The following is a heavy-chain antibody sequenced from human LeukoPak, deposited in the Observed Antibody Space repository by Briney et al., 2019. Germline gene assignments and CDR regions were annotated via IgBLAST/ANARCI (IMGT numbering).Heavy chain of an antibody. CDR1: GFTYRSYG. V-gene: IGHV3-33*01. D-gene: IGHD2-2*01. CDR3: ARESIVVVPEDTETFDY. CDR2: IWSDGSTR. Sequence: PGGSLRLSCAASGFTYRSYGMHWVRQAPGKGLEWVAVIWSDGSTRYYADSVRGRFTISRDNSMNTVFLQVDSLRAEDTAVYFCARESIVVVPEDTETFDYWGQGTLVTVSS. J-gene: IGHJ4*02.